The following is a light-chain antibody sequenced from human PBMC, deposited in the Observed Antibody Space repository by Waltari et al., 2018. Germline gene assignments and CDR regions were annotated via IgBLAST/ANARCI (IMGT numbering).Light chain of an antibody. CDR3: QHYNSYSCT. J-gene: IGKJ1*01. V-gene: IGKV1-5*01. CDR2: DAS. Sequence: DIQMTQSPSTLSASVGDRVTITCRASQSISAWLAWYQKKPGKAPKLLIYDASNLESGVPSRFSGSGSGTEFTLTISSLQPDDFATYYCQHYNSYSCTFGQGTKVEIK. CDR1: QSISAW.